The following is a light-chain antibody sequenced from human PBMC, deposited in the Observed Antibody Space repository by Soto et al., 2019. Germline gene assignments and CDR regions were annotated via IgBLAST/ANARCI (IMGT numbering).Light chain of an antibody. CDR1: QDISTW. CDR2: SAS. V-gene: IGKV1-12*01. CDR3: QQANSFPWT. Sequence: DIQMTQSPSSVSASVGDRVTITCRASQDISTWLAWYQQKPGKAPKLLIYSASSLQTGVPSTFSGRGSGTDFPLTISSLQPGDFATYYCQQANSFPWTFGQGTKVEIK. J-gene: IGKJ1*01.